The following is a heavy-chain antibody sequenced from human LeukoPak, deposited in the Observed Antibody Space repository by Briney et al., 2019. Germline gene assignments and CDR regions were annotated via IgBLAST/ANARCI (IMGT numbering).Heavy chain of an antibody. CDR2: ISSSGDTI. CDR3: ITDQVNGDYVSLA. CDR1: SFTFSSYS. D-gene: IGHD4-17*01. V-gene: IGHV3-48*04. J-gene: IGHJ4*02. Sequence: GGSLRLSCAASSFTFSSYSMNWVRQAPGKGLEWVSFISSSGDTIYYADSVKGRFTISRDNAKSSLYLQMNSLRAEDTAVYYCITDQVNGDYVSLAWGQGTLVTVSS.